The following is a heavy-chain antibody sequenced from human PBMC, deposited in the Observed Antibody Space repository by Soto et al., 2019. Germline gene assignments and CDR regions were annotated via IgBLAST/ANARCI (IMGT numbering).Heavy chain of an antibody. J-gene: IGHJ4*02. CDR1: GGSISSGGYS. V-gene: IGHV4-31*03. D-gene: IGHD3-22*01. Sequence: PSETLSLTCTVSGGSISSGGYSWSWIRQHPGKGLEWIGYIYYSGSTYYNPSLKSRVTISLDTSKNHFSLKLSSVTAADTAVYYCASSPGYYYDSSGYYLWVYWGQGTLVTVPQ. CDR3: ASSPGYYYDSSGYYLWVY. CDR2: IYYSGST.